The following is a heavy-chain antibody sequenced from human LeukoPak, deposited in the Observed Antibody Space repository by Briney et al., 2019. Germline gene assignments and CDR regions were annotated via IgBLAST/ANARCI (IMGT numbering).Heavy chain of an antibody. Sequence: PGGSLRLSCAASGFTFSSYWMSWVRQAPGKGLEWVANIKQGGSEKYYVDSVKGRFTISRDNAKNSLSLQMNSLRAEDPAVYYCARADYDYVWVSYRQYYFDYWGQGTLVTVSS. CDR1: GFTFSSYW. CDR3: ARADYDYVWVSYRQYYFDY. J-gene: IGHJ4*02. CDR2: IKQGGSEK. D-gene: IGHD3-16*02. V-gene: IGHV3-7*01.